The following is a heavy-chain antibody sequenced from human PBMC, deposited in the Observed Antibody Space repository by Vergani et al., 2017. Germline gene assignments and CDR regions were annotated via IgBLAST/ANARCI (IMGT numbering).Heavy chain of an antibody. V-gene: IGHV3-33*01. J-gene: IGHJ6*04. CDR1: GFTFSSYG. CDR2: IWYDGSNK. Sequence: QVQLVESGGGVVQPGRSLRLSCAASGFTFSSYGMHWVRQAPGKGLEWVAVIWYDGSNKYYADSVKGRFTISRDNSKNTLYLQMNSLRAEDTAVYYCARIANDYDFWSGSMTGYYSGSGDVWAKGPRSPSPQ. CDR3: ARIANDYDFWSGSMTGYYSGSGDV. D-gene: IGHD3-3*01.